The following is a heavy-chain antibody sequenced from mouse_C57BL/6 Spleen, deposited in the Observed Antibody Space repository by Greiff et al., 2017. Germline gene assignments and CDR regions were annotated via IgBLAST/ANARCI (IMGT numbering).Heavy chain of an antibody. CDR3: ARRVFITTVGYAMDY. CDR1: GYSITSGYY. CDR2: ISYDGSN. D-gene: IGHD1-1*01. V-gene: IGHV3-6*01. Sequence: ESGPGLVKPSQSLSLTCSVTGYSITSGYYWNWIRQFPGNKLEWMGYISYDGSNNYNPSLKNRISITRDTSKNHVFLKLNSVTTEDTATYYCARRVFITTVGYAMDYWGQGTSVTVSS. J-gene: IGHJ4*01.